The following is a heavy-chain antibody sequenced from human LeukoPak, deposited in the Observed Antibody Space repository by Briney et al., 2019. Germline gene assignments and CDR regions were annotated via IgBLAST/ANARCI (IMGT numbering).Heavy chain of an antibody. J-gene: IGHJ4*02. CDR1: GITLSDFW. Sequence: GGSLRLSCAASGITLSDFWFSWVRQAPGKGLKWVARIKAKIHGETIDYAAPVRGRFIISRDDSRNTVYLQMNSLKFEDTAMYYCTRRSTIWGRGTRVTVSS. D-gene: IGHD5-24*01. CDR2: IKAKIHGETI. CDR3: TRRSTI. V-gene: IGHV3-15*01.